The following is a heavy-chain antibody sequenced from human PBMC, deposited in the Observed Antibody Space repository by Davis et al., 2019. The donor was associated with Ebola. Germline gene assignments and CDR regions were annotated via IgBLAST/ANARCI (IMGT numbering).Heavy chain of an antibody. D-gene: IGHD6-25*01. CDR1: GGSIISSSSY. Sequence: GSLRLSCTVSGGSIISSSSYWGWIHQPPRKGLEWIGSIYYSGITYYNPSLKSRVTISVDTSKNQFSLKLRSVTAADTAVYYCARTAAGDAFDIWGQGTMVTVSS. CDR2: IYYSGIT. CDR3: ARTAAGDAFDI. V-gene: IGHV4-39*01. J-gene: IGHJ3*02.